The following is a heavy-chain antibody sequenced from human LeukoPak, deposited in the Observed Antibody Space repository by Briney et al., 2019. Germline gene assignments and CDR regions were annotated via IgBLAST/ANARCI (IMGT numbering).Heavy chain of an antibody. J-gene: IGHJ6*03. V-gene: IGHV3-23*01. Sequence: GGTLRLSCSASGFTFSSYSMSWVRQAPGKGLEWVSAISGSGGSTYYADSVKGRFTGSRDNSKNTLYLQMDSLRVDDTALYYCARGGTNYYYMDVWGKGTTVTISS. CDR1: GFTFSSYS. CDR3: ARGGTNYYYMDV. CDR2: ISGSGGST.